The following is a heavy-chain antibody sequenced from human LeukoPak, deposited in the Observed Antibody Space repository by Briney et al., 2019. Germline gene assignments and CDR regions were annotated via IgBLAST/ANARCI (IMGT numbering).Heavy chain of an antibody. CDR3: AKDVGGDGYLFDY. J-gene: IGHJ4*02. V-gene: IGHV3-43*01. Sequence: GGSLRLSCAASGFTFDDYTMHWVRQAPGKGLEWVSLISWDGGSTYYADSVKGRFTISRDNSKNSLYLQMNSLRTEDTALYYCAKDVGGDGYLFDYWGQGIPVTVSS. CDR2: ISWDGGST. D-gene: IGHD5-24*01. CDR1: GFTFDDYT.